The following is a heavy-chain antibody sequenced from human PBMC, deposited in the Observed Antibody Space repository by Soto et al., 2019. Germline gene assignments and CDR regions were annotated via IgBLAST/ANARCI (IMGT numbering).Heavy chain of an antibody. CDR3: TAGYCSGGSCYSVVY. J-gene: IGHJ4*02. V-gene: IGHV3-15*01. CDR1: GFTFSNVW. Sequence: ELQLVESGGGLVKPGGSLSLSCAASGFTFSNVWMSWVRQAPGKGLQWVGRIKRRADGGTTDYATPVRGRFTVSRDDSKNTLYLQMNSLKTEDTAVYYCTAGYCSGGSCYSVVYWGQGTLVTVSS. CDR2: IKRRADGGTT. D-gene: IGHD2-15*01.